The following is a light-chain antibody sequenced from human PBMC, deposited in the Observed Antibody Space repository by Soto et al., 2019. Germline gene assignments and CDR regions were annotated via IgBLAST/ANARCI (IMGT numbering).Light chain of an antibody. J-gene: IGLJ1*01. CDR3: CSYAGSYTPDV. CDR1: SSDVGAYNY. Sequence: QSALTQPRSVSGSPGQSVTISCTGTSSDVGAYNYVSWYQQHPGKAPKLMIYDVSKRPSGVPDRFSGSKSGNTASLTISGLQAEDEADYYCCSYAGSYTPDVFGTGTKLTVL. CDR2: DVS. V-gene: IGLV2-11*01.